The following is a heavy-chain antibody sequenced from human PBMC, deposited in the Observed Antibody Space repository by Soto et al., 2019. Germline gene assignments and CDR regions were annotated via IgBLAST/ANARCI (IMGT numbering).Heavy chain of an antibody. Sequence: PGGSLRLSCAASGFTVSSDYMSWVRQAPGKGLEWVSVIYSGGSTYYADSVKGRFTISRDNSKNTLYLQMNSLRAEDTAVYYCARARDTAMVKGTRYYYYYMDVWGKGTTVTVSS. V-gene: IGHV3-66*01. CDR3: ARARDTAMVKGTRYYYYYMDV. CDR2: IYSGGST. CDR1: GFTVSSDY. J-gene: IGHJ6*03. D-gene: IGHD5-18*01.